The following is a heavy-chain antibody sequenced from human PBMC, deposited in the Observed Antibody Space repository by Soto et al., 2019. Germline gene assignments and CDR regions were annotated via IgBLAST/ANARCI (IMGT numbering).Heavy chain of an antibody. CDR1: GFAFSVYT. D-gene: IGHD6-6*01. CDR2: ISSSSNRI. J-gene: IGHJ5*02. Sequence: GGSLRLSCAASGFAFSVYTMHWVRQAPGKGLEWVSYISSSSNRIYYTDSVKGRFTISRDNAKSSLYLQMNSLRDEDTAVYYCARDGYSTSSDWPWFDPWGQGTLVTSPQ. V-gene: IGHV3-48*02. CDR3: ARDGYSTSSDWPWFDP.